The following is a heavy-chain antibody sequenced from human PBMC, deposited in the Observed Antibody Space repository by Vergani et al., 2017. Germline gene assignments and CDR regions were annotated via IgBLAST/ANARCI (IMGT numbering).Heavy chain of an antibody. Sequence: QVQLVQSGAEVKKPGSSVKVSCKTSVGTFSSYAIIWVRQAPGQGLEWMGGIIPIFGTANYAQKFQGRVTINADESTSTAYMELSSLRSEDTAVYYCARDQSPPSGDYVHWGQGTLVTVSS. D-gene: IGHD4-17*01. CDR3: ARDQSPPSGDYVH. V-gene: IGHV1-69*01. J-gene: IGHJ4*02. CDR2: IIPIFGTA. CDR1: VGTFSSYA.